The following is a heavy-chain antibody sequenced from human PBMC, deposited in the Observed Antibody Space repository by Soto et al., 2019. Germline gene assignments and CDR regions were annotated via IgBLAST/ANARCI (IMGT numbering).Heavy chain of an antibody. V-gene: IGHV4-31*03. D-gene: IGHD3-10*01. J-gene: IGHJ5*02. CDR2: IYYSGIT. CDR3: ARARGFGELLFLWFDP. CDR1: GGSISSGRYY. Sequence: PSETLSLTCTVSGGSISSGRYYWSWIRQHPGKGLEWIGYIYYSGITYYNPSLKSRVTISVDTSKNQFSLKLSSVTAADTAVYYCARARGFGELLFLWFDPWGQVTLLTGSS.